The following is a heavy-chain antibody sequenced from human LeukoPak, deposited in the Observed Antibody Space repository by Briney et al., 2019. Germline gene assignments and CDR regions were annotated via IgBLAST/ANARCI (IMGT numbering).Heavy chain of an antibody. CDR3: ARDAGYCSGGSCPTYYFDY. V-gene: IGHV3-64*01. CDR2: ISSNGGST. Sequence: GGSLRLSCAASGFTFSSYAMHWVRQAPGKGLEYVSAISSNGGSTYYANSVKGRFTISRDNSKNTLYLQMGSLRAEDMAVYYCARDAGYCSGGSCPTYYFDYWGQGTLVTVSS. CDR1: GFTFSSYA. J-gene: IGHJ4*02. D-gene: IGHD2-15*01.